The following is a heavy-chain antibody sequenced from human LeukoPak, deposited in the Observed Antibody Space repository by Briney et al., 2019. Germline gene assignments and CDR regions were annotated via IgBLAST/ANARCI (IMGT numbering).Heavy chain of an antibody. D-gene: IGHD3-22*01. J-gene: IGHJ4*02. CDR3: AKALEDSSGSDPYYFDY. Sequence: GGSLRLSCAASGFTFSSYWMHWVRQAPGKGLVWVSRINSDGSSTSYADSVKGRFTISRDNAKNTLYLQMNSLRAEDTAVYYCAKALEDSSGSDPYYFDYWGQGTLVTVSS. CDR1: GFTFSSYW. V-gene: IGHV3-74*01. CDR2: INSDGSST.